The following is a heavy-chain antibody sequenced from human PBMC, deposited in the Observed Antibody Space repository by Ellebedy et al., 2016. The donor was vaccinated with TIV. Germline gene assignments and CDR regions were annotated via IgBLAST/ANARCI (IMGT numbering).Heavy chain of an antibody. V-gene: IGHV1-18*01. D-gene: IGHD1-26*01. CDR3: ARMGYVEYSGSYLRYYYGMDV. J-gene: IGHJ6*02. Sequence: ASVKVSCKASGYTFTSYGISWVRQAPGQGLEWMGWISAYNGNTNYAQKLQGRVTMTTDTSTSTAYMELRSLRSDDTAVYYCARMGYVEYSGSYLRYYYGMDVWGQGTTVTVSS. CDR1: GYTFTSYG. CDR2: ISAYNGNT.